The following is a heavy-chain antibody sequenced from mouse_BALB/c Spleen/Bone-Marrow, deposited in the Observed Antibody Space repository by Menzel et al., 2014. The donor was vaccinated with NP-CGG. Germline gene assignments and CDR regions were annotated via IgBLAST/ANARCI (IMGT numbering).Heavy chain of an antibody. V-gene: IGHV5-15*02. CDR3: ARDRGRYRYFDV. CDR2: ISNLAYSI. Sequence: EVKLVESGGGLVQPGGSRKLSCAASGFTFSDYGMAWVRQAPGKGPEWVAFISNLAYSIYYADTVTGRFTISRENAKNTRSLERSSLRSEDTAMYYCARDRGRYRYFDVGGAGTTVPVPS. J-gene: IGHJ1*01. CDR1: GFTFSDYG. D-gene: IGHD3-1*01.